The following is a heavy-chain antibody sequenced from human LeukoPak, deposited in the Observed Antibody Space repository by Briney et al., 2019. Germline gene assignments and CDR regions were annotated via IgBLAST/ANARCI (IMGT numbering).Heavy chain of an antibody. CDR3: ARVVYSHGYCDGVPCPIGFAP. CDR1: GYIFTDYY. D-gene: IGHD2-2*03. CDR2: INPKTGDT. J-gene: IGHJ5*02. Sequence: GASVKVSCKTSGYIFTDYYIHWVRQAPGQGLEWMGWINPKTGDTNSAQKFQRWVTMTRDTAISTAYTELNRLTLDDTAVYYCARVVYSHGYCDGVPCPIGFAPWGQGPLVPVS. V-gene: IGHV1-2*04.